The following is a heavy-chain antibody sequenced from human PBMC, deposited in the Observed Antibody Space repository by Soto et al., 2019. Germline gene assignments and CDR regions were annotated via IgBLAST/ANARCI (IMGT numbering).Heavy chain of an antibody. J-gene: IGHJ4*02. Sequence: QVQLVESGGGLVKPGGSLRLSCAVSGFTFSDYYMSWIRQAPGKGLEWVSHISRSGSTIYHADSVKGRFTISRDNARNSPFLQMNSLRAEDTAVYYFARFDFWSGKPDYWGQGTLVTVSS. V-gene: IGHV3-11*01. CDR2: ISRSGSTI. CDR1: GFTFSDYY. CDR3: ARFDFWSGKPDY. D-gene: IGHD3-3*01.